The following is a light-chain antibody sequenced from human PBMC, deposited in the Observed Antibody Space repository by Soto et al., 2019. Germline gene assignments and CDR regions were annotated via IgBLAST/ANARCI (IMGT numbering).Light chain of an antibody. CDR2: EVS. J-gene: IGLJ2*01. CDR1: SSDVGSYNL. CDR3: CSYAGSSTFGV. Sequence: QSALTQPASVSGSPGQSITISCTGTSSDVGSYNLVSWYQQHPGKAPKLMIYEVSKRPSGVSNRFSGSKSGNTASLTISGLQAEDEAEYYCCSYAGSSTFGVFGGGTQLTVL. V-gene: IGLV2-23*02.